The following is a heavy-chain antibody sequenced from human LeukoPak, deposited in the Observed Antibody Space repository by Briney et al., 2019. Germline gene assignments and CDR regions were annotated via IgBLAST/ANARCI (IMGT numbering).Heavy chain of an antibody. Sequence: ASVKVSCKASGYTFTSYGISWVRQAPGQGLEWMGWISAYNGNTNYAQKLQGRVTMTTDTSTSTAYMELRSLRSDDTAVYYCAKFGGDILTGYYTYYFYYFMDVWGKGTTVTVSS. V-gene: IGHV1-18*01. CDR2: ISAYNGNT. D-gene: IGHD3-9*01. CDR1: GYTFTSYG. CDR3: AKFGGDILTGYYTYYFYYFMDV. J-gene: IGHJ6*03.